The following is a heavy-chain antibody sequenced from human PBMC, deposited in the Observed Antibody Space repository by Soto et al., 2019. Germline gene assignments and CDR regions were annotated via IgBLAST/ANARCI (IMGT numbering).Heavy chain of an antibody. CDR3: ARGRYGDY. D-gene: IGHD4-17*01. CDR2: ISAHNGNT. Sequence: QVHLVQSGAEVKKPGASVKVSCKGSGYAFTTYGITWVQQAPGQGLEWMGWISAHNGNTNYAQRLQGRVTVTSDTSTSTSYIELRSVRSVHTVVYYCARGRYGDYWGQGPLVTVSS. J-gene: IGHJ4*02. V-gene: IGHV1-18*01. CDR1: GYAFTTYG.